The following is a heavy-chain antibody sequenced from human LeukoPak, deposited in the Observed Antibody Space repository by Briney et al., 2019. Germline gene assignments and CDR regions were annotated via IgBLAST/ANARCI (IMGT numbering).Heavy chain of an antibody. D-gene: IGHD2-2*01. J-gene: IGHJ4*02. CDR2: INAGNGNT. Sequence: ASVKVSCKASGYTFTSYAMHWVRQAPGQRLEWTGWINAGNGNTKYSQKFQGRVTITRDTSASTAYIELRSLRSEDTAMYYCARGSTSDWPLDHWGQETLVTISS. CDR1: GYTFTSYA. V-gene: IGHV1-3*01. CDR3: ARGSTSDWPLDH.